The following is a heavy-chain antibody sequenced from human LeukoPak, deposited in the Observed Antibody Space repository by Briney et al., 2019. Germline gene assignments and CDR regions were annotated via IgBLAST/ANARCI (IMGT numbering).Heavy chain of an antibody. J-gene: IGHJ4*02. V-gene: IGHV1-69*13. Sequence: ASVKVSCKASGGTFSSYAISWVRQAPGQGLEWMGGIIPIFGTANYAQKFQGRVTITADESTSTAYMELSSLRSEDTAVCYCASTYSSSSNYWGQGTLVTVSS. D-gene: IGHD6-6*01. CDR1: GGTFSSYA. CDR2: IIPIFGTA. CDR3: ASTYSSSSNY.